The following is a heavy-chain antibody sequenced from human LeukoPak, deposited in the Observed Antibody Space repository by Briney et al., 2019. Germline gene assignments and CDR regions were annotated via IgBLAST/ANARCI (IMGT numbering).Heavy chain of an antibody. CDR3: ASGYCSGGSCYRNNYFDY. CDR1: GFTFSSYW. V-gene: IGHV3-74*01. Sequence: GGSLRLSCAASGFTFSSYWMHWVRQAPGKGLVWVSRINSDGSSTSYADSVKGRFTISRDNAKNTLYLQMNSLRAGDTAVYYCASGYCSGGSCYRNNYFDYWGQGTLVTVSS. D-gene: IGHD2-15*01. J-gene: IGHJ4*02. CDR2: INSDGSST.